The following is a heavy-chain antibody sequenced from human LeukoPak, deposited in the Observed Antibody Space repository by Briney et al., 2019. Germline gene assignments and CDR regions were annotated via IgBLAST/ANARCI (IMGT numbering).Heavy chain of an antibody. Sequence: PGGSLRLSCVASGFTFSSYAMNWVRQAPGKGLEWVSLITGSGGSTYYTDSLKGRFTISRDNSKNTLYQQMNSLRAEDTAVYFCAKARSGYYQFDYWGQGTLVTVSS. V-gene: IGHV3-23*01. CDR3: AKARSGYYQFDY. J-gene: IGHJ4*02. CDR1: GFTFSSYA. D-gene: IGHD3-3*01. CDR2: ITGSGGST.